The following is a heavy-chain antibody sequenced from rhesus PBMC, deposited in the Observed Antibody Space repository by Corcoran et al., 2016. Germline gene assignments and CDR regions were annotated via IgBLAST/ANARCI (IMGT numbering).Heavy chain of an antibody. Sequence: QVQLQESGPGLVKPSETLSLTCAVSGGSISGYYYWRWIRQPPGKGLEWIWSIYGSGGSNYLNPSLKSRVTLSVDTSKDQFSLKLSSVTAADTAVYYCAGTHYEDDYGYYYTEFDYWGQGVLVTVSS. CDR2: IYGSGGSN. J-gene: IGHJ4*01. D-gene: IGHD3-9*01. CDR1: GGSISGYYY. V-gene: IGHV4S14*01. CDR3: AGTHYEDDYGYYYTEFDY.